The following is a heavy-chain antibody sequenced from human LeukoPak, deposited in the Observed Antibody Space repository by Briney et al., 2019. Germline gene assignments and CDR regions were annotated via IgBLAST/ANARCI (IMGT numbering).Heavy chain of an antibody. CDR2: VFYTGST. J-gene: IGHJ4*02. V-gene: IGHV4-59*01. CDR3: ARTRSGYSTLGY. D-gene: IGHD1-26*01. Sequence: SEALSLTCTVSGDSTSPYYWSWIRQPPGGGLEWIGYVFYTGSTNYNPSLKSRVTISVDTSRNQFSLKLTSVTAADTAVYYCARTRSGYSTLGYWGQGTLVTVSS. CDR1: GDSTSPYY.